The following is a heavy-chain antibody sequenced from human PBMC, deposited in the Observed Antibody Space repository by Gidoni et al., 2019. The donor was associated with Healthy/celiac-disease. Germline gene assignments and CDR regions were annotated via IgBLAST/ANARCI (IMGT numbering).Heavy chain of an antibody. CDR1: GGSFSGYY. V-gene: IGHV4-34*01. D-gene: IGHD4-17*01. J-gene: IGHJ5*02. CDR2: INHSGST. Sequence: QVQLQQWGAGLLKPSETLSLTCAVYGGSFSGYYWSWIRQPPGKGLEWIGEINHSGSTNYNPSLKSRVTISVDTSKNQFSLKLSSVTAADTAVYYCARDYGVAGWFDPWGQGTLVTVSS. CDR3: ARDYGVAGWFDP.